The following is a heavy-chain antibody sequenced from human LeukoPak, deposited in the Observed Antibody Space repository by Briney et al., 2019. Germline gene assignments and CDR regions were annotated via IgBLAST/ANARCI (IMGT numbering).Heavy chain of an antibody. CDR2: ISSNGGST. Sequence: GGSLRLSCAASGFTFSSYTMHWVRQAPGKGLEYVSAISSNGGSTYYANSVKGRFTISRDNAKKSLYLQMNSLRAEDTAVYYCARDDYNWNVDVFHIWGQGTMVTVSS. D-gene: IGHD1-20*01. V-gene: IGHV3-64*01. CDR3: ARDDYNWNVDVFHI. J-gene: IGHJ3*02. CDR1: GFTFSSYT.